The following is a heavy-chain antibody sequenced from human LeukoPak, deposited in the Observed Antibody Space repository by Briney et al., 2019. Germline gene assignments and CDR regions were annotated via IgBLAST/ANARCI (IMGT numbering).Heavy chain of an antibody. V-gene: IGHV4-61*02. CDR2: FHTRGST. CDR1: RGSISSGNYY. D-gene: IGHD3-10*01. J-gene: IGHJ4*02. CDR3: ARHSDNTYYVSHRGYFDY. Sequence: SETLSLTCTVSRGSISSGNYYWSWIRQPAGKGLEWIGRFHTRGSTNYNPSLNSRVTMSVDASKNHFSLNLSSVTAADTAVYYCARHSDNTYYVSHRGYFDYWGQGTLVTVSS.